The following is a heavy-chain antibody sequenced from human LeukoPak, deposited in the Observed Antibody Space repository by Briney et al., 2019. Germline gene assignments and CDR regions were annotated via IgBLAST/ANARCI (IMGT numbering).Heavy chain of an antibody. CDR1: GFTFSSYS. V-gene: IGHV3-21*01. D-gene: IGHD6-19*01. CDR2: ISSSSSYI. J-gene: IGHJ4*02. Sequence: GGSLRLSCAASGFTFSSYSMNWVRQAPGKGLEWVSSISSSSSYIYYADSVKGRFTISRDNSKNTLYLQMNSLRAEDTAVYYCAKPSYSSGWYYFDYWGQGTLVTVSS. CDR3: AKPSYSSGWYYFDY.